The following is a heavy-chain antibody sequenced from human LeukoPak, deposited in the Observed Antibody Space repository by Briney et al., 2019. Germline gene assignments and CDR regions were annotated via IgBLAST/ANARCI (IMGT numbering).Heavy chain of an antibody. V-gene: IGHV4-34*01. Sequence: SETLSLTCAVYGGSFSGYYWSWIRQPPGKGLEWIGEINHSGSTNYNPSLKSRVTISVDTSKNQFSLKLSSVTAADTAVYYCASSWWLSSFGGYFDYWGQGTLVTVSS. J-gene: IGHJ4*02. CDR3: ASSWWLSSFGGYFDY. CDR2: INHSGST. CDR1: GGSFSGYY. D-gene: IGHD3-16*01.